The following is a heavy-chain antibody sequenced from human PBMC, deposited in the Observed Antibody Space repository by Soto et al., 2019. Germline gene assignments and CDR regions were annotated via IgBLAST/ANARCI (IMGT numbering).Heavy chain of an antibody. V-gene: IGHV1-2*04. D-gene: IGHD3-9*01. J-gene: IGHJ4*02. CDR2: INPNSGGT. Sequence: ASVKVSCKASGYTFTGYYMHWVRQAPGQGLEWMGWINPNSGGTNYAQKFQGWVTMTRDTSISTAYMELSRLRSDDTAVYYCARGIRYFDWLSDFDYWGQGTLVTVSS. CDR3: ARGIRYFDWLSDFDY. CDR1: GYTFTGYY.